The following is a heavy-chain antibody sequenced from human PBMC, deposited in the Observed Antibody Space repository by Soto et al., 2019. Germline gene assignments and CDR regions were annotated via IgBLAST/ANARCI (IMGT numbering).Heavy chain of an antibody. CDR2: FSYSGSI. CDR3: ARHNRLAAAQKSFDY. Sequence: SETLSLTCTVSGGSISTNSYYWGWIRQPPGKGLEWIGSFSYSGSIYYNPSLKSRVTISVDTSKSQFSLNLSSVTAADTAVYYCARHNRLAAAQKSFDYWGQGTLVTVSS. V-gene: IGHV4-39*01. D-gene: IGHD6-13*01. CDR1: GGSISTNSYY. J-gene: IGHJ4*02.